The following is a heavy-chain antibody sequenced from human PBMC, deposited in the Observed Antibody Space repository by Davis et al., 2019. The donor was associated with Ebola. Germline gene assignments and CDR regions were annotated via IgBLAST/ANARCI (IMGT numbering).Heavy chain of an antibody. D-gene: IGHD3-3*01. V-gene: IGHV4-34*01. CDR3: ARALRGGYDFWSGYPGNFDY. CDR1: GGSFSGYY. J-gene: IGHJ4*02. Sequence: GSLRLSCAAYGGSFSGYYWSWIRQPPGKGLEWIGEINHSGSTNYNPSLKSRVTISVDTSKNQFSLKLSSVTAADTAVYYCARALRGGYDFWSGYPGNFDYWGQGTLVTVSS. CDR2: INHSGST.